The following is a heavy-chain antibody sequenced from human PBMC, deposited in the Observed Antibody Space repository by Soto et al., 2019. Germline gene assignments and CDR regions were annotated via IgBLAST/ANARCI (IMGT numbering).Heavy chain of an antibody. D-gene: IGHD5-18*01. CDR2: IAWADDK. J-gene: IGHJ4*02. V-gene: IGHV2-70*01. CDR3: ARIRVVGVDTPMVTLFDY. Sequence: GSGPTLVNPTQTLTLTCTFSWFSLSTSGMCVSWIRQPPGKALEWLALIAWADDKYYSTSLRTRLTISKDTAKNQVVLTMTNMDPVDTATYYCARIRVVGVDTPMVTLFDYWGQRTLVTVSS. CDR1: WFSLSTSGMC.